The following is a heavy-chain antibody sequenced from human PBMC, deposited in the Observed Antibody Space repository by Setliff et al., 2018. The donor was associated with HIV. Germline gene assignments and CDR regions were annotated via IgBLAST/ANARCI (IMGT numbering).Heavy chain of an antibody. J-gene: IGHJ3*01. D-gene: IGHD5-18*01. Sequence: GASVKVSCKTSGYMFIAYGMSWVRRAPGQGREWMGWIGPYNDRTEYAQEFQGRVSLTIDTSASTAYMELRSLRSDDTAVYYCARDDGGYNSAEAFDVWGQGTMVTVSS. CDR1: GYMFIAYG. CDR2: IGPYNDRT. CDR3: ARDDGGYNSAEAFDV. V-gene: IGHV1-18*01.